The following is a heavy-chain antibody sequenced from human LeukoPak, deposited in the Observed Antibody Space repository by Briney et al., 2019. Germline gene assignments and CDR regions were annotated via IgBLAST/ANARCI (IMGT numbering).Heavy chain of an antibody. CDR3: ARGAVVVVAATPGSFDY. V-gene: IGHV4-34*01. J-gene: IGHJ4*02. CDR1: GGSFSGYY. Sequence: SETLSLTCAVYGGSFSGYYWSWIRQPPGKGLEWIGEINHSGSTNYNLSLKSRVTISVDTSKNQFSLKLSSVTAADTAVYYCARGAVVVVAATPGSFDYWGQGTLVTVSS. CDR2: INHSGST. D-gene: IGHD2-15*01.